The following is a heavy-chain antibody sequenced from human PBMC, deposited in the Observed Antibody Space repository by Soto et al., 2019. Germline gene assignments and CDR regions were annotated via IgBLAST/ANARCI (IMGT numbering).Heavy chain of an antibody. CDR3: AKALGELSPESYDY. J-gene: IGHJ4*02. CDR2: ISYDGSDK. Sequence: QVQLVESGGGVVQPGRSLRLSCAASGFTFSSYAMHWVRQAPGKGLEWVAVISYDGSDKYYADSVKGRFTISRDTSKNTLNLQITSLRAHDTAVYYCAKALGELSPESYDYWGQGTLITVSA. CDR1: GFTFSSYA. V-gene: IGHV3-30*18. D-gene: IGHD3-16*02.